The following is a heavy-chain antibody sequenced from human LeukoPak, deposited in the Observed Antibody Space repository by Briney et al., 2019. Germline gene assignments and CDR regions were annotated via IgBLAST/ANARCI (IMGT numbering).Heavy chain of an antibody. CDR1: GYTFTDYF. D-gene: IGHD3-10*01. V-gene: IGHV1-2*02. CDR3: ARATTPPTRMVRGVPIYYYMDV. J-gene: IGHJ6*03. CDR2: INPNSGGT. Sequence: ASVKVSCRASGYTFTDYFMNWVRQAPGQGLEWMGWINPNSGGTNYAQKFQGRVTMTRNTSISTAYMELSSLRSEDTAVYYCARATTPPTRMVRGVPIYYYMDVWGKGTTVTISS.